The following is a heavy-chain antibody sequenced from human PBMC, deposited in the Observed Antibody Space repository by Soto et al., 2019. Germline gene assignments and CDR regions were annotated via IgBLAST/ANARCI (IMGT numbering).Heavy chain of an antibody. V-gene: IGHV1-18*01. J-gene: IGHJ4*01. CDR3: AREDSLLIPAAQPSHFDA. CDR2: ISPYSGYT. D-gene: IGHD2-2*01. Sequence: GSVKVSCKGVGYGFRKYGINWVRQAPGQGLEWVGWISPYSGYTHSAQKFEGRLTLTTDTAATTAYMELRILRSSDTALYYWAREDSLLIPAAQPSHFDAWGHGTLVTVSS. CDR1: GYGFRKYG.